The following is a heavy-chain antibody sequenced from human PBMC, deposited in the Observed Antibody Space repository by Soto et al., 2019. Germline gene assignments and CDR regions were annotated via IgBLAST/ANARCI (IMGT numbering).Heavy chain of an antibody. Sequence: GGSLRLSCAASGFTFSSYSMNWVRQAPGKGLEWVSYISSSSSTIYYADSVKGRFTISRDNAKNSLYLQMNSLRDEDTAVYYCARIGHMNYGSGSYYLVYGMDVWGQGTTVTVSS. V-gene: IGHV3-48*02. CDR2: ISSSSSTI. J-gene: IGHJ6*02. CDR1: GFTFSSYS. CDR3: ARIGHMNYGSGSYYLVYGMDV. D-gene: IGHD3-10*01.